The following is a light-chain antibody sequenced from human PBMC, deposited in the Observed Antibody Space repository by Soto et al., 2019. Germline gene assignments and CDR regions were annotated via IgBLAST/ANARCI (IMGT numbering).Light chain of an antibody. J-gene: IGKJ1*01. V-gene: IGKV1-5*01. Sequence: DIQMTQSPSTLSASVGDRVTITCRASQSISSWLAWYQQKPGKAPKLLIYDASSLESGVPSRFSGSGSGTEFTLTISSLQPDDFATYYCQQYNSYWTFGAGTKVEIK. CDR1: QSISSW. CDR2: DAS. CDR3: QQYNSYWT.